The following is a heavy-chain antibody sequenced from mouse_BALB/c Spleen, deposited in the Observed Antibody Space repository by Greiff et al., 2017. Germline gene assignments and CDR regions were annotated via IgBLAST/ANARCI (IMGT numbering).Heavy chain of an antibody. J-gene: IGHJ2*01. CDR1: GFTFSSFG. D-gene: IGHD1-1*01. CDR2: ISSGSSTI. CDR3: ARGDYYGSFFDY. V-gene: IGHV5-17*02. Sequence: EVQRVESGGGLVQPGGSRKLSCAASGFTFSSFGMHWVRQAPEKGLEWVAYISSGSSTIYYADTVKGRFTISRDNPKNTLFLQMTSLRSEDTAMYYCARGDYYGSFFDYWGQGTTLTVSS.